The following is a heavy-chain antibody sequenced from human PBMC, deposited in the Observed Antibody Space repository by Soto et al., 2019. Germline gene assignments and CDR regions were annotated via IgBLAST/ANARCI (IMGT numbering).Heavy chain of an antibody. V-gene: IGHV3-23*01. Sequence: EVQLLESGGGVVQAGGSLRLSCAASGFTFSAYAMNWVRQAPGKGLQWVSGVGGSASDKHYADSVSGRFTVARDNSRNTVFVKMNSLREDDTAVYYCAMDGCLFDGVWDPFDMWGQGTEVIVSS. CDR1: GFTFSAYA. D-gene: IGHD2-8*01. CDR3: AMDGCLFDGVWDPFDM. CDR2: VGGSASDK. J-gene: IGHJ3*02.